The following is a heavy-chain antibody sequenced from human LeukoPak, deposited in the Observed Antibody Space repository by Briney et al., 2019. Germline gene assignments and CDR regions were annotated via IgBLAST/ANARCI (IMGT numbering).Heavy chain of an antibody. CDR2: TYYSGST. CDR3: ARGARAGYNLEPFDY. D-gene: IGHD5-24*01. V-gene: IGHV4-59*08. J-gene: IGHJ4*02. CDR1: GDSISGYY. Sequence: SETLSLTCTVSGDSISGYYWSWIRQPPGKGLEWIGYTYYSGSTNYNPSLKSRVTISVDTSKNQFSLKLSSVTAADTAVYYCARGARAGYNLEPFDYWGQGTLVTVSS.